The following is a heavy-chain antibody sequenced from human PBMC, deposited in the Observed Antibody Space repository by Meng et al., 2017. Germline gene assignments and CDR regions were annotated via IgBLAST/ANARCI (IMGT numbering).Heavy chain of an antibody. CDR3: ASRYGDYVPVMFWYFDL. CDR2: ISSSGSTI. D-gene: IGHD4-17*01. V-gene: IGHV3-11*01. CDR1: GFTFSDYY. J-gene: IGHJ2*01. Sequence: QLQLVESGGGLVKPGGSLDLSCAASGFTFSDYYMSWIRQAPGKGLEWVSYISSSGSTIYYADSVKGRFTISRDNAKNSLYLQMNSLRSEDTAVYYCASRYGDYVPVMFWYFDLWGRGTLVTVSS.